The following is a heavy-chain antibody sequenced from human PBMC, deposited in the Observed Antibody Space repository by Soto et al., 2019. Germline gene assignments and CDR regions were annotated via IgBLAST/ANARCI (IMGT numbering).Heavy chain of an antibody. V-gene: IGHV3-74*01. CDR1: GFSFSSYW. CDR2: INTDGSST. Sequence: EGQLVESGGGLVHPGGSLRLSCADSGFSFSSYWMHWVRQGPGKGLVWVSRINTDGSSTNYADSVRGRFAISRDNAKNTVYLQMNSLRAEDTAVYYCARSPGGYYIDWGQGTMVTVSS. D-gene: IGHD3-9*01. CDR3: ARSPGGYYID. J-gene: IGHJ3*01.